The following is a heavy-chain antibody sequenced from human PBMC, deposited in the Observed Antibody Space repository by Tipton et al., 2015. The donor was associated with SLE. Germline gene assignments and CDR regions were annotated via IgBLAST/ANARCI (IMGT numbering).Heavy chain of an antibody. D-gene: IGHD4-17*01. V-gene: IGHV4-34*01. Sequence: TLSLTCAVYGGSFSGYYWSWIRQPPGKGLEWIGEINHSGSTNYNPSLKSRVTIPVDTSKNQFSLKLSSVTAADTAVYYCARGGGDYVDWGQGTLVTVSS. CDR3: ARGGGDYVD. J-gene: IGHJ4*02. CDR2: INHSGST. CDR1: GGSFSGYY.